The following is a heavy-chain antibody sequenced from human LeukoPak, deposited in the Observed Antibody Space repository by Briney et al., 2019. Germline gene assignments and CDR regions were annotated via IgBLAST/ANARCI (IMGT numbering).Heavy chain of an antibody. CDR3: ATVTGWYPLDY. Sequence: GGSLRLSCAASGFTFSIYSMSWVRQAPGKGLEWVSKISCNGANTYYADSVKGRFTISRDNSKNTMYLQMNSLRAEDTAVYYCATVTGWYPLDYWGQGNLVTVSS. CDR1: GFTFSIYS. CDR2: ISCNGANT. J-gene: IGHJ4*02. V-gene: IGHV3-23*01. D-gene: IGHD6-19*01.